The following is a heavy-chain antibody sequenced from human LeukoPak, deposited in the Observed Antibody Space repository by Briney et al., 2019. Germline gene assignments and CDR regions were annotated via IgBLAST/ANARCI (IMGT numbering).Heavy chain of an antibody. D-gene: IGHD6-19*01. CDR1: GGPISCYL. Sequence: SETLSLTCCVSGGPISCYLWRWIRQPAGGGLVWIGRIYTSGSHHYNPSLKSRVTMSVDTSKNQFSLKLSSVTAADTAVYYCARHKGQWLIGYYGMDVWGQGTTVTVSS. J-gene: IGHJ6*02. V-gene: IGHV4-4*07. CDR3: ARHKGQWLIGYYGMDV. CDR2: IYTSGSH.